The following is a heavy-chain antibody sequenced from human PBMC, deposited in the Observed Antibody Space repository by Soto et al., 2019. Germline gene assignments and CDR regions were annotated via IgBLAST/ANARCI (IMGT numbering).Heavy chain of an antibody. CDR2: ISYDGSNK. J-gene: IGHJ4*02. V-gene: IGHV3-30*18. CDR1: GFTFSSYG. D-gene: IGHD5-18*01. Sequence: QVQLVESGGGVVQPGRSLRLSCAASGFTFSSYGMHWVRQAPGKGLEWVAVISYDGSNKYYADSVKGRFTISRDNSKNTRYLQMNSLRAEDTAVYYCAKGSTAMTYFDYWGQGPLVTVSS. CDR3: AKGSTAMTYFDY.